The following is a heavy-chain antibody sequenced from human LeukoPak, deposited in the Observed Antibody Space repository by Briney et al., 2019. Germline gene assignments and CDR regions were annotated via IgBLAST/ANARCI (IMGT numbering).Heavy chain of an antibody. J-gene: IGHJ4*02. V-gene: IGHV1-8*02. CDR2: MNPNSGNT. CDR1: GYTFTGYY. D-gene: IGHD2-15*01. CDR3: ARVGCSGGSCYYYFDY. Sequence: ASVKVSCKASGYTFTGYYMHWVRQAPGQGLEWMGWMNPNSGNTGYAQKFQGRVTMTRNTSISTAYMELSSLRSEDTAVYYCARVGCSGGSCYYYFDYWGQGTLVTVSS.